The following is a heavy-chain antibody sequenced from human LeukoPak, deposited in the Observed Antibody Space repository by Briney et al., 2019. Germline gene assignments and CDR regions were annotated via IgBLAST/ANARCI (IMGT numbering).Heavy chain of an antibody. J-gene: IGHJ5*02. CDR1: GFTFSDYY. Sequence: AGGSLRLSCAASGFTFSDYYMSWIRQAPGKGLEWVSYISSSGSTIYYADSVKGRFTISRDNAKNSLYLQMNSLRAEDTAVYYCAREKYSSSWYQGSWFDPWGQGTLVTVSS. D-gene: IGHD6-13*01. V-gene: IGHV3-11*01. CDR2: ISSSGSTI. CDR3: AREKYSSSWYQGSWFDP.